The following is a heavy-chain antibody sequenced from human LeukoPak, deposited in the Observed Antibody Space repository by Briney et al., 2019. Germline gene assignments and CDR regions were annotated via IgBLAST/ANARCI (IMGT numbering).Heavy chain of an antibody. J-gene: IGHJ4*02. Sequence: GGSLRLSCAASGFTFSSYWMHWVRQAPGKGLVWVSRINSDGRSTSYADSVKGRFTISRDNAKNTLYLQMNRLRAEDTAVYYCARDVTGIAAAGVFDYWGQGILVTVSA. V-gene: IGHV3-74*01. CDR1: GFTFSSYW. D-gene: IGHD6-13*01. CDR2: INSDGRST. CDR3: ARDVTGIAAAGVFDY.